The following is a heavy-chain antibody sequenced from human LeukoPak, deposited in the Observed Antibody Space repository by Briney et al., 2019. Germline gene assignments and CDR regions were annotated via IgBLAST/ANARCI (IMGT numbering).Heavy chain of an antibody. CDR2: IYHSGST. CDR3: ARGRSGYDYFDY. D-gene: IGHD5-12*01. Sequence: NPSQTLSLTCAVSGGSISSGGYSWSWIRQPPGKGLEWIGYIYHSGSTYYNPSLKSRVTISVDRSKNQFSLKLSSVTAADTAVYYCARGRSGYDYFDYWGQGTLVTVSS. V-gene: IGHV4-30-2*01. CDR1: GGSISSGGYS. J-gene: IGHJ4*02.